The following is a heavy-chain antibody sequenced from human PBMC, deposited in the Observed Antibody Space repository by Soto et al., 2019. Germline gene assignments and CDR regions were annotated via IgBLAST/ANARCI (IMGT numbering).Heavy chain of an antibody. CDR1: GFSFSTNS. V-gene: IGHV3-23*01. CDR3: AKSDGYGDS. CDR2: LSVGGDRT. J-gene: IGHJ5*01. Sequence: PGGSLRLSCAAFGFSFSTNSMAWVRQTPGKGLEWVSGLSVGGDRTFYLESGKGRFTISSDTSKNVVYLQMNSLPAPDPAVYFSAKSDGYGDSWGRGTLVTVSS. D-gene: IGHD5-12*01.